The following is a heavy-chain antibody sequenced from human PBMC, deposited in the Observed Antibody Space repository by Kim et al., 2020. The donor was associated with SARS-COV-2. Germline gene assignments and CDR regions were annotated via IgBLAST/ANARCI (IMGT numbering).Heavy chain of an antibody. J-gene: IGHJ4*02. Sequence: YSHTFKGRAPLPRDQSANTAYMERSSLTSEDTGVYYCARDLYPTGFDYWGQGTLVTVSS. V-gene: IGHV1-3*01. CDR3: ARDLYPTGFDY. D-gene: IGHD2-2*02.